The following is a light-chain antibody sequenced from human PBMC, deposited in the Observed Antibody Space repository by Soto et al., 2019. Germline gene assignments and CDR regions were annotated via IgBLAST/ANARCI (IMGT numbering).Light chain of an antibody. Sequence: QSVLTQPASVSGSPGQSITISCSGTTSDVGTFGLVSWFQQHPGKAPKLMIYEGSKRPAGVSKRFSGSKSSDTASLTISGLQAEDEADYYCSSYAGSTTFYVFGTGTKVTVL. V-gene: IGLV2-23*01. CDR1: TSDVGTFGL. CDR3: SSYAGSTTFYV. J-gene: IGLJ1*01. CDR2: EGS.